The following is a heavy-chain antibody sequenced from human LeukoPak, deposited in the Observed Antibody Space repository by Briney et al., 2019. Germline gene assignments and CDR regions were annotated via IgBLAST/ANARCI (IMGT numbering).Heavy chain of an antibody. CDR1: GFTFSSYG. D-gene: IGHD4/OR15-4a*01. CDR2: ISYDGSNK. J-gene: IGHJ4*02. V-gene: IGHV3-30*18. Sequence: PGGSLRLSCAASGFTFSSYGMHWVRQAPGKGLEWVAVISYDGSNKYYADSVKGRFTISRDNSKNTLYLQMNSLRAEDTAVYYCAKPVPGEGWTMDYWGQGTLVTVSS. CDR3: AKPVPGEGWTMDY.